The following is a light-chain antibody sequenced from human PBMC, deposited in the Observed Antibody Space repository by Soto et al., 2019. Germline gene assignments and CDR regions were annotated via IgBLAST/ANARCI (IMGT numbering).Light chain of an antibody. Sequence: PITQSPSSLSASVQDQVAITCQASQNINNSLNWYQQKPGRAPKLLIYDASNLEAGVRLRGRGSGSGIDFTFTISRLEPEDIETYYCQQYENLLTFGQGTRLEIK. CDR2: DAS. CDR1: QNINNS. J-gene: IGKJ5*01. V-gene: IGKV1-33*01. CDR3: QQYENLLT.